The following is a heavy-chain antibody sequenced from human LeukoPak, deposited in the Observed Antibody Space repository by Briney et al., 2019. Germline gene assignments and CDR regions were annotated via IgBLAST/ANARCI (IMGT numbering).Heavy chain of an antibody. CDR2: INPNSGGT. Sequence: ASVKVSCKASGYTFTGYYMHWVRQAPGQGLEWMGWINPNSGGTNYAQKFQGRVTMTRDTSISTAYMELSSLRSEDTAVYYCARRGSPGGELMGYYGMDVWGQGTTVTVSS. J-gene: IGHJ6*02. V-gene: IGHV1-2*02. CDR3: ARRGSPGGELMGYYGMDV. D-gene: IGHD2-8*01. CDR1: GYTFTGYY.